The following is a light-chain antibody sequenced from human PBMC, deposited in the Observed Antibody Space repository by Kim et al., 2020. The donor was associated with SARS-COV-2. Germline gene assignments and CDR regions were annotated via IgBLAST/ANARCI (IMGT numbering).Light chain of an antibody. CDR1: SSNIGINT. J-gene: IGLJ3*02. V-gene: IGLV1-44*01. Sequence: QSVLTQPPSASGTPGQRVTISCSGSSSNIGINTVNWYQQLPGTAPKLLIYGDNQRPSGVPDRYSGSKSGTSASLAISGLQSEDEADYYCAAWDDSLNGSVFGGGTQLTVL. CDR2: GDN. CDR3: AAWDDSLNGSV.